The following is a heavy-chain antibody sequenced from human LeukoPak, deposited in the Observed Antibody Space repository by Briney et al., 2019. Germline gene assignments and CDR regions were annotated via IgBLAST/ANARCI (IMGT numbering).Heavy chain of an antibody. J-gene: IGHJ4*02. Sequence: PGGSLRLSCAASGFTFSSYSMNWVRQAPGKGLEWVSSISSSGSYIYYADSVKGRFTISRDNAKNSLYLQMNSLRAEDTAVYYCARVRYSSGASSYWGQGTLVTVSS. CDR3: ARVRYSSGASSY. V-gene: IGHV3-21*01. D-gene: IGHD6-19*01. CDR1: GFTFSSYS. CDR2: ISSSGSYI.